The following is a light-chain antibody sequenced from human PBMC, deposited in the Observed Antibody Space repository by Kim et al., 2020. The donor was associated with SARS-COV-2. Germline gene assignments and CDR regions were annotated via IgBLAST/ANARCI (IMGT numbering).Light chain of an antibody. CDR3: QQYYSTPYT. CDR1: QSVLYSSNNKNY. Sequence: RATINCQSSQSVLYSSNNKNYLAWYQQKPGQPPQLLIYWASTRESGVPGRFSGSGSGTDFTLTIRSLQAEDVAVYYCQQYYSTPYTFGQGTKLEI. J-gene: IGKJ2*01. V-gene: IGKV4-1*01. CDR2: WAS.